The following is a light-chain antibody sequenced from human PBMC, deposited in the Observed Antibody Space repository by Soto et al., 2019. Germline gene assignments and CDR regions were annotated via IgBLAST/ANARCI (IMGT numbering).Light chain of an antibody. CDR1: KDIRND. CDR2: TAS. J-gene: IGKJ1*01. Sequence: AIQMTQSPSSLSASVGDRVTITCRASKDIRNDLGWYQQKSGKAPKLLISTASNLQSGVPSRFSGSGSGTDFTLTISSLQPEDFATYFCLQDFNYPWTFGQGTRVEI. CDR3: LQDFNYPWT. V-gene: IGKV1-6*01.